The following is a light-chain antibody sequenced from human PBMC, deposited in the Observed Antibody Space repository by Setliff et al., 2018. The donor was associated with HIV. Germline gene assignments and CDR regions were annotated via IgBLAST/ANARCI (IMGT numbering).Light chain of an antibody. V-gene: IGLV1-44*01. J-gene: IGLJ1*01. CDR3: AAWDDSLNDYV. Sequence: QSALTQPPSASGTPGQRVSISCSGSSSKIGSNTVNWYQQLRGTAPKLLIYSNNQRPSGVPDRFSGSKSGTSASLAISGLQSEDEAAYFCAAWDDSLNDYVFGTGTKVTVL. CDR2: SNN. CDR1: SSKIGSNT.